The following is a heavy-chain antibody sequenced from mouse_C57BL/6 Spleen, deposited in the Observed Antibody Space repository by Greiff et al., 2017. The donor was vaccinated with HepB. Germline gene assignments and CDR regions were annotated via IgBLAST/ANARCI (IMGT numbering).Heavy chain of an antibody. CDR1: GYTFTDYY. J-gene: IGHJ2*01. D-gene: IGHD2-3*01. V-gene: IGHV1-26*01. Sequence: VQLQQSGPELVKPGASVKISCKASGYTFTDYYMNWVKQSHGKSLEWIGDINPNNGGTSYNQKFKGKATLTVDKSSSTAYMELRSLTSEDSAVYYCARGEIYDGYFRGQGTTLTVSS. CDR3: ARGEIYDGYF. CDR2: INPNNGGT.